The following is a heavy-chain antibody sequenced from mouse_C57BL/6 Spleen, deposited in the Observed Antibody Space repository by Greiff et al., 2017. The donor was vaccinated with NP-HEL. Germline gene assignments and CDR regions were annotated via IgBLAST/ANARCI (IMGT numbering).Heavy chain of an antibody. V-gene: IGHV5-17*01. Sequence: EVKLVESGGGLVKPGGSLKLSCAASGFTFSDYGMHWVRQAPEKGLEWVAYISSGSSTIYYADTVKGRFTISRDNAKNTLFLQMTSLRSEDTAMYYCARPGYGNYDAMDYWGQGTSVTVSS. D-gene: IGHD2-10*02. CDR1: GFTFSDYG. J-gene: IGHJ4*01. CDR2: ISSGSSTI. CDR3: ARPGYGNYDAMDY.